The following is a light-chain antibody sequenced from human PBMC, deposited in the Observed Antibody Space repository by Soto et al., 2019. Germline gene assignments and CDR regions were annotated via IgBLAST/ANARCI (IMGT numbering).Light chain of an antibody. J-gene: IGKJ2*01. CDR1: QSLVYGDGNTY. Sequence: DVVMTQSPLSLPVTLGQPASISCRPSQSLVYGDGNTYLNWCQQRPGQSPRRLNYKVSNRDSGVADRFSGSGSGYDFTLRISSVEAEDVGVSYCMQDTSWPYTVGQGTKLEIK. CDR3: MQDTSWPYT. CDR2: KVS. V-gene: IGKV2-30*01.